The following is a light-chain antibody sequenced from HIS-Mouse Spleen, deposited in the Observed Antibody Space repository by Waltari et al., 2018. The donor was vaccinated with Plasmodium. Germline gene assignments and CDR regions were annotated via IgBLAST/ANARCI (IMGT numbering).Light chain of an antibody. J-gene: IGKJ1*01. CDR3: QQYGSSGT. V-gene: IGKV3-20*01. CDR2: GAS. Sequence: EIVMPQSPATLSVSPGERATLSCRASQSVSSNLAWYQQKPGQAPRLLIYGASSRATGIPDRFSGSGSGTDFTLTISRLEPEDFAVYYCQQYGSSGTFGQGTKVEIK. CDR1: QSVSSN.